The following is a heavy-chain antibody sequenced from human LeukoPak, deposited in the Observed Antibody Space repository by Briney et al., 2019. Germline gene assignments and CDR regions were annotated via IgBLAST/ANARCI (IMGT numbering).Heavy chain of an antibody. CDR1: GYTFTAYA. Sequence: ASVKVSCTSSGYTFTAYAMHWVRQAPGQGLEWMGWITPSGGANYAQKFQGRVTMTRDTSISTAYMDLSRLTSDDTAVYYCARDRYGDGFAHFDYWGQGTLVTVYS. CDR2: ITPSGGA. V-gene: IGHV1-2*02. D-gene: IGHD5-24*01. CDR3: ARDRYGDGFAHFDY. J-gene: IGHJ4*02.